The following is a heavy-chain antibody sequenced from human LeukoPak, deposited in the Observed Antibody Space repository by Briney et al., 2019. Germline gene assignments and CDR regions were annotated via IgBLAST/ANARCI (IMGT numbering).Heavy chain of an antibody. CDR3: ARDSSFRSGYYDY. V-gene: IGHV4-39*07. CDR2: IYYSGST. J-gene: IGHJ4*02. CDR1: GGSISSSSYY. Sequence: PSETLSLTCTVSGGSISSSSYYWGWIRQPPGKGLEWIGSIYYSGSTYYNPSLKSRVTISVDTSKNQFSLKLSSVTAADTAVYYCARDSSFRSGYYDYWGQGTLVTVSS. D-gene: IGHD3-3*01.